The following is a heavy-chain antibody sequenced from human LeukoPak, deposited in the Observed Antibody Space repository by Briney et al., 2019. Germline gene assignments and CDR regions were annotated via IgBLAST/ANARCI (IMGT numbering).Heavy chain of an antibody. CDR3: TRASGIVVVPASPFRYYYYGMDV. Sequence: SVKVSCKASGGTFSSYAISWVRQAPGQGLEWMGGIIPIFGTANYAQKFQGRVTITADESTSTAYMELSSLRSEDTAVYYCTRASGIVVVPASPFRYYYYGMDVWGQGTTVTVSS. CDR1: GGTFSSYA. J-gene: IGHJ6*02. CDR2: IIPIFGTA. D-gene: IGHD2-2*01. V-gene: IGHV1-69*13.